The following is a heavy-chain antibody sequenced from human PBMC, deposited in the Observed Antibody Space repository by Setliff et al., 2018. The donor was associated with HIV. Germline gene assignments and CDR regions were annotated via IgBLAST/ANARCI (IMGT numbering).Heavy chain of an antibody. J-gene: IGHJ6*02. D-gene: IGHD5-12*01. Sequence: ASVKVSCKASGYTFTNYDINWVRRVPGQGLEWMGRMNPDSGLTDYAPKLQGRVIMTRNTSITTAYMQVTRLRSDDTAVYYCASVPMEYSGYNSDSGSYYYHYGLDVWGQGTTVTVSS. V-gene: IGHV1-8*01. CDR3: ASVPMEYSGYNSDSGSYYYHYGLDV. CDR1: GYTFTNYD. CDR2: MNPDSGLT.